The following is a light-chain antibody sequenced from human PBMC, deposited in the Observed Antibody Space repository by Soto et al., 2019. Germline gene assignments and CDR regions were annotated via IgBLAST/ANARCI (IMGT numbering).Light chain of an antibody. V-gene: IGKV3-20*01. CDR2: GAS. J-gene: IGKJ2*01. CDR3: QQYGRS. Sequence: EIVLTQSPGTLSLSPGERATLSCRASQSVTSSYLAWYQQKPGQAPRLLIYGASSRATGIPHRFSGSGSGTDFTLIISRLEPEDFAVYYCQQYGRSFGQGTKLEIK. CDR1: QSVTSSY.